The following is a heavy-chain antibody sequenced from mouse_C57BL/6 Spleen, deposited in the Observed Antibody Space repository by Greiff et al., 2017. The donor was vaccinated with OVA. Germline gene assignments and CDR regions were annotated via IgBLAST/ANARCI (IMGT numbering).Heavy chain of an antibody. CDR2: INPNNGGT. V-gene: IGHV1-26*01. CDR1: GYTFTDYY. D-gene: IGHD3-3*01. CDR3: ASLGGNYVDY. Sequence: EVQLQESGPELVKPGASVKISCKASGYTFTDYYMNWVKQSHGKSLEWIGDINPNNGGTSYNQKFKGKATLTVDKSSSTAYMELRSLTSEDSAVYYCASLGGNYVDYWGQGTTLTVSS. J-gene: IGHJ2*01.